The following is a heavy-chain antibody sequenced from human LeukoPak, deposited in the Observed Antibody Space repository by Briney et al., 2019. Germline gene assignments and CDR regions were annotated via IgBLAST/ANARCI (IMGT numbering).Heavy chain of an antibody. CDR2: ISAYNGNT. CDR3: AREWGIIGETQNKDAFDI. Sequence: ASVKVSCKASGYTFTSYGISWVRQAPGQGLEWMGWISAYNGNTNYAQKLQGRVTMTTDTSTSTAYMELRSLRSDDTAVYYCAREWGIIGETQNKDAFDIWGQGTMVTVSS. J-gene: IGHJ3*02. D-gene: IGHD3-16*01. V-gene: IGHV1-18*01. CDR1: GYTFTSYG.